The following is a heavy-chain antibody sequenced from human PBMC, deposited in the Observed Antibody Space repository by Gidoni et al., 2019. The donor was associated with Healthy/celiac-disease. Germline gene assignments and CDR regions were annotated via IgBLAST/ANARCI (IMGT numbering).Heavy chain of an antibody. Sequence: EVQLVESGGGLVKPGGSMRLSCAASGFTFSSYSMNWVRQAPGKGLEWVSSIISSRSYIYYADSVKARFTIARDNAKNSLYLQMNSVGAEDTAVYYCARDSAIYSSGWYGVGAFDIWGQGTMVTVSS. CDR1: GFTFSSYS. V-gene: IGHV3-21*01. CDR2: IISSRSYI. CDR3: ARDSAIYSSGWYGVGAFDI. J-gene: IGHJ3*02. D-gene: IGHD6-19*01.